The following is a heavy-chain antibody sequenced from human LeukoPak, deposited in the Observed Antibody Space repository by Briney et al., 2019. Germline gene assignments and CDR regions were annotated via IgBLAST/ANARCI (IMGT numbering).Heavy chain of an antibody. V-gene: IGHV3-9*01. CDR3: AKDRADSSGYYYDY. D-gene: IGHD3-22*01. J-gene: IGHJ4*02. CDR2: ISWNSGSI. CDR1: GFTFDDYA. Sequence: PGRSLRLSCAASGFTFDDYAMHWVRQAPGKGLEWVSGISWNSGSIGYADSVKGRFTISRDKAENSLYLQMNSLRAEDTALYYCAKDRADSSGYYYDYWGQGTLVTVSS.